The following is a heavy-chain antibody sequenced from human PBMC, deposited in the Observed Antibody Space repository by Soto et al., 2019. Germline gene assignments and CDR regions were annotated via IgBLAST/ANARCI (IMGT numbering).Heavy chain of an antibody. CDR1: GFTLSGYS. J-gene: IGHJ4*02. D-gene: IGHD4-17*01. CDR3: ARETPLHPDYGGNPFSDY. V-gene: IGHV3-21*01. Sequence: EVQLVESGGGLVKPGGSLRLSCAASGFTLSGYSMNWVRQTPGKGLEWVSSISSSSSYMNYADSVKGRFTISRDNAKNSLYLQMDSLRAEDTAVYYCARETPLHPDYGGNPFSDYWGQGTLVTVSS. CDR2: ISSSSSYM.